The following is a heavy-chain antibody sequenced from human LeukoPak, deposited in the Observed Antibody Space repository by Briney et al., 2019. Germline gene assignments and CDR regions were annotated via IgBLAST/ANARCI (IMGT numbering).Heavy chain of an antibody. V-gene: IGHV3-23*01. J-gene: IGHJ4*02. Sequence: GGSLRLSCAASGFTFSSYAMSWVRQAPGKGLEWVSAISGSGGSTYYADSVKGRFTISRGNSKNTLYLQMNSLRAEDTAVYYCAKICGYDYALFDYWGQGTLVTVSS. CDR3: AKICGYDYALFDY. CDR2: ISGSGGST. D-gene: IGHD5-12*01. CDR1: GFTFSSYA.